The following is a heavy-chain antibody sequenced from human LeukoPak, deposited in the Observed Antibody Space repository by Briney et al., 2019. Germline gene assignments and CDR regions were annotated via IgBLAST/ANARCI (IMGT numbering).Heavy chain of an antibody. CDR2: IWYDGGSKK. CDR3: ARVSGYYESSGYYQDNWFDP. D-gene: IGHD3-22*01. Sequence: TGGSLRLSCEASGFAFSNYGMHWVRQAPGKGLEWVAVIWYDGGSKKYYADSVKGRFTISRDNSKNTLYLQMNSLRAEDTAVYYCARVSGYYESSGYYQDNWFDPWGQGTLVTVSS. V-gene: IGHV3-33*01. CDR1: GFAFSNYG. J-gene: IGHJ5*02.